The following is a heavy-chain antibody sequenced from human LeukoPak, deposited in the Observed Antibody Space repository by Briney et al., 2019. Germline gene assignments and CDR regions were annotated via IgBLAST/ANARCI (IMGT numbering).Heavy chain of an antibody. CDR1: GFTVTSNY. CDR3: ARHDGGYGPFDY. Sequence: PGGSPRLSCVVSGFTVTSNYMNWVRQAPGEGLEWVSVIYSGGSTYYADSVKGRSTISRDNSKNTLYLQMNSLRAEDTAVYYCARHDGGYGPFDYWGQGTLVTVSS. J-gene: IGHJ4*02. CDR2: IYSGGST. V-gene: IGHV3-53*01. D-gene: IGHD5-12*01.